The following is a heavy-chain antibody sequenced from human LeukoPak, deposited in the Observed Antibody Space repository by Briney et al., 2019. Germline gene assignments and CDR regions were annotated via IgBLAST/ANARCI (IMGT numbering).Heavy chain of an antibody. CDR3: ARFTPQGYGWGGYNRFDP. V-gene: IGHV4-59*01. D-gene: IGHD3-16*01. J-gene: IGHJ5*02. CDR2: IYYSGST. CDR1: GGSISSYY. Sequence: SETLSLTCTVSGGSISSYYWNWIRRPPGKGLEWIGYIYYSGSTNYNLSLKSRVTISLDTSKNQFSLNLTSVTAADTAVYYCARFTPQGYGWGGYNRFDPWGQGTLVTVSS.